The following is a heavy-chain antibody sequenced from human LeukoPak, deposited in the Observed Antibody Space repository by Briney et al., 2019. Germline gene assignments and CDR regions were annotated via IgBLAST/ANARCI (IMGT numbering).Heavy chain of an antibody. Sequence: GGSLRLSCVASGFTFTHQNWMRWIRPSPGQGAVWLSRVCYDARRTNYADSVKGRFTISSDNAKNTVSLHMNNLMAEDAAVYYCARDPGGDVHDWYFDLWGRGALVSVSA. V-gene: IGHV3-74*01. CDR3: ARDPGGDVHDWYFDL. CDR2: VCYDARRT. CDR1: GFTFTHQNW. J-gene: IGHJ2*01. D-gene: IGHD2-21*02.